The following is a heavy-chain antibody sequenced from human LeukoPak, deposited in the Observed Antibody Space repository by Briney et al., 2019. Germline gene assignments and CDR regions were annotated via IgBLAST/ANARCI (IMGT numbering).Heavy chain of an antibody. D-gene: IGHD3-22*01. CDR3: ARTPSQVVNTDTYLDY. Sequence: GGSLRLSCAASGFTFSGSAMHWVRQAPGKGLEWVAFIRYDGSNKYYADSVKGRFTISRDNSKNTLYLQMNSLRAEDTAVYYCARTPSQVVNTDTYLDYWGQGTLVTVSS. CDR2: IRYDGSNK. CDR1: GFTFSGSA. V-gene: IGHV3-30*04. J-gene: IGHJ4*02.